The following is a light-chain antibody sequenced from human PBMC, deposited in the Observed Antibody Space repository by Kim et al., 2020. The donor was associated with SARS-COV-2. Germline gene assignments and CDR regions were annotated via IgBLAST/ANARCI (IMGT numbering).Light chain of an antibody. CDR2: SDN. CDR1: TSSIGNNA. J-gene: IGLJ1*01. Sequence: ELTQPPSASGTPGQRVIISCSGSTSSIGNNAVNWYQQLPGTAPKLLIYSDNQRPSGVPDRFSGSKSGTSASPISGLQSEDEADYYCAAWDDSLNGRYVFGTGTKVTVL. V-gene: IGLV1-44*01. CDR3: AAWDDSLNGRYV.